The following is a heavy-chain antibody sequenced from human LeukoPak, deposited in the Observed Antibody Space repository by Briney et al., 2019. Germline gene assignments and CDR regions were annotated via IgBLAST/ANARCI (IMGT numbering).Heavy chain of an antibody. V-gene: IGHV1-69*04. CDR2: IIPILGIA. CDR1: GGTFSSYA. D-gene: IGHD3-22*01. Sequence: SVKVSCKASGGTFSSYAISWVRQAPGQGLEWMGRIIPILGIANYAQKFQGRVTITADKSTSTAYMELSSLRSEDTAVYYCAVVVISPRSYYFDYWGQGTLVTVSS. CDR3: AVVVISPRSYYFDY. J-gene: IGHJ4*02.